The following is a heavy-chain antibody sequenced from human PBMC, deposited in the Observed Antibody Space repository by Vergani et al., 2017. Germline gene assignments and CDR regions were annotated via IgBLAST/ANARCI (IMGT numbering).Heavy chain of an antibody. Sequence: QVQLQESGPGLVKSSQTLSLTCTVSGGSISSGDYYWSWIRHPPGKGLAWIGYIYYSGSTYYNPSLKSRVTISVDTSKNQFSLKLSSVTATDTAVYYCARVRRDDSSGYYYYYGMDVWGQGTTVTVSS. D-gene: IGHD3-22*01. CDR2: IYYSGST. CDR1: GGSISSGDYY. V-gene: IGHV4-30-4*01. J-gene: IGHJ6*02. CDR3: ARVRRDDSSGYYYYYGMDV.